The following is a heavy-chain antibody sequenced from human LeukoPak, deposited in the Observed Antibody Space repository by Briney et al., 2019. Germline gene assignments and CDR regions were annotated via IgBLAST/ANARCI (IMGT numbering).Heavy chain of an antibody. CDR1: GGSISSSSNY. D-gene: IGHD3/OR15-3a*01. Sequence: PSETLSLTCTVSGGSISSSSNYWGWIRQPPGKGLEWIGSIYYSGSTYYNPSLKSRVTISVDTSKNQFSLKLSSVTAADTAVYYCARPEDYGFGSSPWGQGTLVTVSS. V-gene: IGHV4-39*07. CDR3: ARPEDYGFGSSP. J-gene: IGHJ5*02. CDR2: IYYSGST.